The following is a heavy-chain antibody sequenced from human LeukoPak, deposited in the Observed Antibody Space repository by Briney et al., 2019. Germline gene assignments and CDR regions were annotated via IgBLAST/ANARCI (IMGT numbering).Heavy chain of an antibody. D-gene: IGHD3-10*01. CDR2: IHYNGNT. CDR3: AREDGSGSYYRNWFDP. Sequence: SETLSLTCTVSGGSISSYYWGWIRQPPGKGLEWVGSIHYNGNTYYNPSLKGRVTISVDMSKNQFSLKLSSVTAADTAVYYCAREDGSGSYYRNWFDPWGQGTLVTVSS. V-gene: IGHV4-39*07. CDR1: GGSISSYY. J-gene: IGHJ5*02.